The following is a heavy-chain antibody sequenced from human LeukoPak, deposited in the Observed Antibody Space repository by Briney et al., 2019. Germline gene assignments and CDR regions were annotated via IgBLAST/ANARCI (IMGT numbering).Heavy chain of an antibody. J-gene: IGHJ3*01. Sequence: GESLKISCQGSDYTFTTFWINWVRQMPRKCLEWVVKFDPSNSYTNYSPSFQGHVTISFDKSINTAYLQWSGLKASDTAMYYCARIPKVPDAQRYSFDVWGLGTMVTVSS. CDR1: DYTFTTFW. CDR3: ARIPKVPDAQRYSFDV. CDR2: FDPSNSYT. D-gene: IGHD2-2*01. V-gene: IGHV5-10-1*01.